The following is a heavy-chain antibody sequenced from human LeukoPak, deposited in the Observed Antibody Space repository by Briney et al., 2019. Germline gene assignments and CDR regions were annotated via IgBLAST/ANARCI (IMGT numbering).Heavy chain of an antibody. D-gene: IGHD1-1*01. J-gene: IGHJ5*02. CDR3: VRDSPYWNGWFDP. V-gene: IGHV1-3*01. Sequence: FQGRVTITRDTSASTAYMELSSLRSEDTAVYYCVRDSPYWNGWFDPWGQGTLVTVSS.